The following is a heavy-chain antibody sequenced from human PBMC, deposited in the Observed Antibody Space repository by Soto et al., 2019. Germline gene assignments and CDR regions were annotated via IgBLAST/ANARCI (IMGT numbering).Heavy chain of an antibody. CDR3: AHQVGDCSSTSCYAAFDI. CDR2: INPSGGST. CDR1: GYSFTRYY. D-gene: IGHD2-2*01. Sequence: ASVKVSCKASGYSFTRYYMHWVRQAPGQGLEWMGIINPSGGSTNYVQNFQGRVTMTRDTSISTVYMELSSLRSEDTAVYYCAHQVGDCSSTSCYAAFDIWGQGTMVTVSS. J-gene: IGHJ3*02. V-gene: IGHV1-46*01.